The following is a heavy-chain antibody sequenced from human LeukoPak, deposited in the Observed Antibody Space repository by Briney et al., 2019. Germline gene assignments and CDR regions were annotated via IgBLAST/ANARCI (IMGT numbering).Heavy chain of an antibody. Sequence: PSETLSLTCTVSGGSISSGSYYWSWIRQPAGKGPEWIGRIYTSGSTNYNPSLKSRVTISVDTSKNQFSLKLSSVTAADTAVYYCARVSDDSSGYYYFRFDPWGLGTLVTVSS. D-gene: IGHD3-22*01. J-gene: IGHJ5*02. V-gene: IGHV4-61*02. CDR2: IYTSGST. CDR3: ARVSDDSSGYYYFRFDP. CDR1: GGSISSGSYY.